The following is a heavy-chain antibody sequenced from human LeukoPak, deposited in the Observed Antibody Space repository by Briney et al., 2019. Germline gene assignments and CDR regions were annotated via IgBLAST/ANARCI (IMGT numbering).Heavy chain of an antibody. V-gene: IGHV1-18*01. CDR3: ARDPSNSGYDYLYYFDY. CDR2: INTYNGNT. J-gene: IGHJ4*02. D-gene: IGHD5-12*01. CDR1: GYTFTNYD. Sequence: GASVKVSCKASGYTFTNYDITWVRQAPGQGLEWMGWINTYNGNTNYAQNLQGRVTMTTDTSTSTAYMELRSLRSDDTAVYYCARDPSNSGYDYLYYFDYWGQGTLVTVSS.